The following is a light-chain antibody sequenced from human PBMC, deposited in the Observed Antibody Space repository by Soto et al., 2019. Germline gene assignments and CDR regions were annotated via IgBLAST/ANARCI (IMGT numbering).Light chain of an antibody. J-gene: IGLJ2*01. CDR2: DVT. V-gene: IGLV2-14*03. CDR1: SSDVGGYKY. Sequence: QSALTQPASVSGSPGQSITISCTGISSDVGGYKYVSWYQQHPGKAPKLMIYDVTNRPSGGSNRFSGSKSGSTASLTISGLQTEDEADYYCSSYGGSSSFVLFGGGTKVTVL. CDR3: SSYGGSSSFVL.